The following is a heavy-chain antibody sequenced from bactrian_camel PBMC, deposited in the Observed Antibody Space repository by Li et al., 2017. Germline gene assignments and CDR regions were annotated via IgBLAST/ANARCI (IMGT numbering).Heavy chain of an antibody. Sequence: HVQLVESGGGLVQPGGSLKLSCAATGFTFGIHWMYWVRMAPGQGPVWVASINTRGSKAYYSDSVKGRFTISRDNAKNTVSLQMNSLKPEDSDVYYCLREPNPGAWGQSEVREYLARANVRPYMGRGTQVTVSS. D-gene: IGHD5*01. J-gene: IGHJ4*01. V-gene: IGHV3S1*01. CDR1: GFTFGIHW. CDR2: INTRGSKA.